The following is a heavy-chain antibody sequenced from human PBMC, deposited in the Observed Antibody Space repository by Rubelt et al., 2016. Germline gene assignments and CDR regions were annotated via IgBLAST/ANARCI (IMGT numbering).Heavy chain of an antibody. CDR2: MYYSGST. Sequence: QVQLQESGPGLVKPSETLSLTCTVSGGSMSTYYWSWIRQPPGKGLEWIGYMYYSGSTNYNPSLKSRVTISMETSKNQFLLKLSSVTAADTAVYYCARDTRYSSSSNFDYWGQGTLVTVSS. CDR1: GGSMSTYY. J-gene: IGHJ4*02. CDR3: ARDTRYSSSSNFDY. D-gene: IGHD6-13*01. V-gene: IGHV4-59*01.